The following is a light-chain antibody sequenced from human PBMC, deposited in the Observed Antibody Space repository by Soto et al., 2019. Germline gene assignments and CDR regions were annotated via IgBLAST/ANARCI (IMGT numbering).Light chain of an antibody. V-gene: IGKV3-15*01. J-gene: IGKJ4*01. CDR3: QQYHNWPT. CDR2: DAS. CDR1: QGIRSN. Sequence: EILMTQSPSTLSASPGETATLSCRASQGIRSNLAWYQQKPGQAPRLLIYDASTRATGIPARLSGSGSGTEFTLTISSLHSEDFPVYYCQQYHNWPTFGGGTKVDIK.